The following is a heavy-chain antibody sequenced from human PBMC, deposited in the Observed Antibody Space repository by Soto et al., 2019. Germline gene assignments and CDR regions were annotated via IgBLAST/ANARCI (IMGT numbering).Heavy chain of an antibody. CDR3: ARGGGYCSSTSCYGQIDY. CDR2: INAGNGNT. D-gene: IGHD2-2*01. Sequence: ASVKVSCKASGYTFTSYAMHWVRQAPGQRLEWMGWINAGNGNTKYSQKFQGRVTITRDTSASTAYMELSSLRSEDTAVYYCARGGGYCSSTSCYGQIDYWGQGTLVTVSS. V-gene: IGHV1-3*01. CDR1: GYTFTSYA. J-gene: IGHJ4*02.